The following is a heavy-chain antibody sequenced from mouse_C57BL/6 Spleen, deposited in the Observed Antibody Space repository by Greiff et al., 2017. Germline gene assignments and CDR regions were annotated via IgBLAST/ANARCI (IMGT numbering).Heavy chain of an antibody. D-gene: IGHD3-1*01. J-gene: IGHJ2*01. CDR3: ARVGTGYYFDS. Sequence: VQLQQPGAELVRPGTSVKLSCKASGYTFTSYWMHWVKQRPGQGLEWIGVIDPSDSYTNYNQKFKGKATLTVDTSSSTAYMQLSSLTSEDSAVYCCARVGTGYYFDSWGQGATLTVSS. CDR1: GYTFTSYW. CDR2: IDPSDSYT. V-gene: IGHV1-59*01.